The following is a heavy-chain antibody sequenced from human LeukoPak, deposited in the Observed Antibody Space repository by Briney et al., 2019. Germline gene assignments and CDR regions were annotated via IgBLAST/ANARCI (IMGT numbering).Heavy chain of an antibody. CDR3: AKADYGAQGAFDI. D-gene: IGHD4-17*01. V-gene: IGHV3-9*03. CDR2: ISWNSGSI. J-gene: IGHJ3*02. Sequence: GESLRLSCAASGFTFDDYAMHWVRQAPGKGLEWVSGISWNSGSIGYADSVKGRCTISRDNAKNSLYLQMVSLRAEDMALYYCAKADYGAQGAFDIWGQGTMVTVSS. CDR1: GFTFDDYA.